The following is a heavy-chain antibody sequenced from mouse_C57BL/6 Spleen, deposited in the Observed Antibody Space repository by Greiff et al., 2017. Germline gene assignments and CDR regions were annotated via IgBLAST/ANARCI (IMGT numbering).Heavy chain of an antibody. J-gene: IGHJ4*01. Sequence: EVQLQQSGPVLVKPGASVKMSCKASGYTFTDYYMNWVKQSPGKSLEWIGVINPYNGGTSYNQKFKGKATLTVDKSSSTAYMELNSLTSEDSAVYYCARGRLGSGSAMDYWGQGTSVTVSS. CDR3: ARGRLGSGSAMDY. D-gene: IGHD3-1*01. CDR1: GYTFTDYY. V-gene: IGHV1-19*01. CDR2: INPYNGGT.